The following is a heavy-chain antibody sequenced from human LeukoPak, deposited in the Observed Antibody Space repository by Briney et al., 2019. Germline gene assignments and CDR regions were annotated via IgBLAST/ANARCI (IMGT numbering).Heavy chain of an antibody. CDR3: ASPSYYDSSGYYWTRNY. Sequence: GGSLRLSCAASGFTFSEYYMSWIRQAPGKGLEWGSYISSSGSTIYYADSVKGRFTISRDNAKNSLYLQMNSLRAEDTAVYYCASPSYYDSSGYYWTRNYWGQGTLVTVSS. CDR1: GFTFSEYY. J-gene: IGHJ4*02. CDR2: ISSSGSTI. V-gene: IGHV3-11*01. D-gene: IGHD3-22*01.